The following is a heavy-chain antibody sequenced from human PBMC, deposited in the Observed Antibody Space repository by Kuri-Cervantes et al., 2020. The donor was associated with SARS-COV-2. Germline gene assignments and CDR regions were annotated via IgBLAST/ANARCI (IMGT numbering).Heavy chain of an antibody. CDR1: GYTLTELS. CDR3: ARDGDAIRYFDWLGAQYYFDY. D-gene: IGHD3-9*01. J-gene: IGHJ4*02. V-gene: IGHV1-24*01. Sequence: ASVKVSCKVSGYTLTELSMHWVRQAPGKGLEWMGGFDPEDGETIYAQKFQGRVTMTEDTSTDTAYMELSSLRSEDTAVYYCARDGDAIRYFDWLGAQYYFDYWGQGTLVTVSS. CDR2: FDPEDGET.